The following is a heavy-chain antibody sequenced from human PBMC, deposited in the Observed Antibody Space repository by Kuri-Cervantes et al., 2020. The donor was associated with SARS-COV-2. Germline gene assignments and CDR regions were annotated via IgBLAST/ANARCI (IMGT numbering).Heavy chain of an antibody. D-gene: IGHD5-18*01. CDR2: IYYSGST. V-gene: IGHV4-61*05. Sequence: SETLSLTCTVSGGSISSSSYYWGWIRQPPGKGLEWIGYIYYSGSTNYNPSLKSRVTISVDTSKNQFSLKLSSVTAADTAVYYCARVGDVDTAMVDAFDIWGQGTMVTVSS. J-gene: IGHJ3*02. CDR1: GGSISSSSYY. CDR3: ARVGDVDTAMVDAFDI.